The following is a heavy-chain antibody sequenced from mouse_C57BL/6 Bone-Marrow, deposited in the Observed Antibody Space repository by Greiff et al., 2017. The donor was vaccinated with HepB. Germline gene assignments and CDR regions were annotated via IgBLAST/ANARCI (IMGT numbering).Heavy chain of an antibody. J-gene: IGHJ4*01. CDR3: ARRYYGSFYYAMDY. D-gene: IGHD1-1*01. V-gene: IGHV5-17*01. CDR1: GFTFSDYG. CDR2: ISSGSSTI. Sequence: DVKLQESGGGLVKPGGSLKLSCAASGFTFSDYGMHWVRQAPEKGLEWVAYISSGSSTIYYADTVKGRFTISRDNAKNTLFLQMTSLRSEDTAMYYCARRYYGSFYYAMDYWGQGTSVTVSS.